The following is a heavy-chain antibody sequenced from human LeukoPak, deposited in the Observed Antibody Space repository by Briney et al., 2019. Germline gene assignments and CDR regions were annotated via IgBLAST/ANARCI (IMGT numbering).Heavy chain of an antibody. CDR3: ARESGNYDFWSGYSYYYGMDV. V-gene: IGHV4-59*12. CDR1: GGSISSYY. CDR2: VYYSGNT. D-gene: IGHD3-3*01. J-gene: IGHJ6*02. Sequence: SETLSLTCTVSGGSISSYYWSWIRQSPGKGLEWIGYVYYSGNTNYNPSLKSRVTISVDTSKNHFSLKLSSVTAADTAVYYCARESGNYDFWSGYSYYYGMDVWGQGTTVTVSS.